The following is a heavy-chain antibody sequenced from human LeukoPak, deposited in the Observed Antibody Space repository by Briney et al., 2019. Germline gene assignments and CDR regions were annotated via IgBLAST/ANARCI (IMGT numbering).Heavy chain of an antibody. CDR1: GFTFGDFA. J-gene: IGHJ4*02. CDR2: ARDRAYGGAT. D-gene: IGHD6-19*01. V-gene: IGHV3-49*04. Sequence: GRSLRLSCTTSGFTFGDFAVAWVRQAPGKGLEWVGFARDRAYGGATEYAASAKGRFTISRDDSRNIAYLQMDGLKTDDTAVYHCSRGSIDNGSGWYIDYWGQGTLVTVSS. CDR3: SRGSIDNGSGWYIDY.